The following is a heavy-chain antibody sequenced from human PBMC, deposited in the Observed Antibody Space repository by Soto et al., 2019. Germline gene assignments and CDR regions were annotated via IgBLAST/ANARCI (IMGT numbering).Heavy chain of an antibody. J-gene: IGHJ1*01. CDR2: VISASGSV. CDR3: ARVGSREAYNYGLEQ. D-gene: IGHD5-18*01. V-gene: IGHV1-69*06. CDR1: GRIFSSFP. Sequence: QVQVVQSGAEVKKPGSSVKISCKASGRIFSSFPTSWVRQVPGQGLEWMGGVISASGSVTYAPKFQGRVTMTAGNAAGIGYMELTSLTSEDTAIYYCARVGSREAYNYGLEQWGPGTMVTVSS.